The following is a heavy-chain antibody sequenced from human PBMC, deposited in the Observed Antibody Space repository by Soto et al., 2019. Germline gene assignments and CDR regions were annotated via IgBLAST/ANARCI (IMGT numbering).Heavy chain of an antibody. D-gene: IGHD4-17*01. CDR3: ARTDYGGSRDS. CDR2: ISGSGRTI. CDR1: GFPFSDYY. J-gene: IGHJ4*02. Sequence: PGGSLRLSCAASGFPFSDYYMSWVRQAPGKGLEWVSYISGSGRTIYYADSVKGRFTISRDNAKNSLYLQMNSLSAEDTAVYYCARTDYGGSRDSWGQGTLVTVS. V-gene: IGHV3-11*01.